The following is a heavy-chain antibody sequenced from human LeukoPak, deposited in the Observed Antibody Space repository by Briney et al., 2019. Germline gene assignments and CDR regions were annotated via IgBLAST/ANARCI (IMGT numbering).Heavy chain of an antibody. Sequence: SETLSLTCTVSGGSISTSSYYWGWIRQPPGKGLEWIGSIYYSGSTYYNPSLKSRVTISIDTSRNHFSLRLSSVTAADTAVYYCARHCYGSGSFLNWFDPWGQGTLVTVSS. CDR1: GGSISTSSYY. CDR2: IYYSGST. CDR3: ARHCYGSGSFLNWFDP. V-gene: IGHV4-39*01. D-gene: IGHD3-10*01. J-gene: IGHJ5*02.